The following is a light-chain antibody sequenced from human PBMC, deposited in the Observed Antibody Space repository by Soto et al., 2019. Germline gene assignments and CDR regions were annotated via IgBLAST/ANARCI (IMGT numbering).Light chain of an antibody. CDR2: GDS. Sequence: QSVLTQPPSVSGAPGQKVTISCTGSNSNIGAGSAVHWYQQLPGTAPKLLICGDSHRPSGVPDRLSGSTSGTSASLAITGLQAEDEADYYCQSYDTSLSVFVFGTGTKVTVL. CDR3: QSYDTSLSVFV. J-gene: IGLJ1*01. CDR1: NSNIGAGSA. V-gene: IGLV1-40*01.